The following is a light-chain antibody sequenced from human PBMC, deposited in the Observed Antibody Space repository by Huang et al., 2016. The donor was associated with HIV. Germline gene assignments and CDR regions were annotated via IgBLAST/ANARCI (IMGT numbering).Light chain of an antibody. CDR1: QSVSSN. Sequence: EIVMTQSPATLSVSPGERATLSCRASQSVSSNFAWYQQKPGQAPRLLIYYASTRATGIPARFSGSGSGTEFTLTISSLQSEDFAVYYCQQYNNWPPGAFGQGTKVEIK. V-gene: IGKV3-15*01. CDR2: YAS. CDR3: QQYNNWPPGA. J-gene: IGKJ1*01.